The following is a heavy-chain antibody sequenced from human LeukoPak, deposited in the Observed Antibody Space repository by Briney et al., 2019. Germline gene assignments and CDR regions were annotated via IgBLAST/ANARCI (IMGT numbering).Heavy chain of an antibody. D-gene: IGHD1-26*01. J-gene: IGHJ4*02. Sequence: SETLSLTCTVSGGSFSSYDWSWIRQPPGKGLEWIGYIYYSGSINYNPSLKSRVTISVDTSKNQFSLRLSSVTAADTAVYYCARQTAGPLHYFDYWGQGTLVTVSS. CDR3: ARQTAGPLHYFDY. CDR2: IYYSGSI. V-gene: IGHV4-59*08. CDR1: GGSFSSYD.